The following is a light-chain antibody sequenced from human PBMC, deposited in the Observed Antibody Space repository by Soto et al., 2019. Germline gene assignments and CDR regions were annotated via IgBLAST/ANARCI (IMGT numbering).Light chain of an antibody. J-gene: IGKJ1*01. CDR3: QQYNSYWGT. CDR2: KAS. V-gene: IGKV1-5*03. Sequence: DLQITQCPSTLSASVGDRITITCRASQSISIWLAWYQQKPGKAPKLLIYKASSLESGVPSRFSGSGSGTEFTLTISGLQPDDFATYYCQQYNSYWGTFGQGTKV. CDR1: QSISIW.